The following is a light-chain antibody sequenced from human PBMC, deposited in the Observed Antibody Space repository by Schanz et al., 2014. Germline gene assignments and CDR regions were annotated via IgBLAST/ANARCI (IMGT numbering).Light chain of an antibody. J-gene: IGKJ1*01. V-gene: IGKV3-20*01. CDR1: QSVSSSY. Sequence: EIVLTQSPGTLSLSPGERATLSCRASQSVSSSYLAWYQQKPGQAPRLLIYGASSSATGIPDRFSGSGSGTDFTLTISRMAPEDFVVYYCQQYDNWWTFGPGTKVEIK. CDR2: GAS. CDR3: QQYDNWWT.